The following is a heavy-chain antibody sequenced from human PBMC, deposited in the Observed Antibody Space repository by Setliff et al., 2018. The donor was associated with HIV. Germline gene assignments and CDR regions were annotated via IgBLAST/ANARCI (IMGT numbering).Heavy chain of an antibody. CDR2: INPNIGST. D-gene: IGHD6-6*01. CDR3: ARQLSNSLDH. Sequence: GASVKVSCKASGYTFTGYYIHWVRQAPGQGLQWMGRINPNIGSTNYAQNFQGRATMTRDTSVNTAFMELSRLRSDDTAVYYCARQLSNSLDHWGQGTPVTVSS. J-gene: IGHJ4*02. CDR1: GYTFTGYY. V-gene: IGHV1-2*06.